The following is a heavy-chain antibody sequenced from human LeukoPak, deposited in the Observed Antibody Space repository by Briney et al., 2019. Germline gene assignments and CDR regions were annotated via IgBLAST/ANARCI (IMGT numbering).Heavy chain of an antibody. D-gene: IGHD5-12*01. V-gene: IGHV3-74*01. Sequence: GGSLRLSCAASGFTFSSYWMHWVRQAPGKGLVWISRSNTDGSNTRYEDTVKGRFTISRDNAKNTLYLQMNSLRAEDTAVYYCARDGYRTSQGAFDLWGQGTMVTVSS. J-gene: IGHJ3*01. CDR2: SNTDGSNT. CDR3: ARDGYRTSQGAFDL. CDR1: GFTFSSYW.